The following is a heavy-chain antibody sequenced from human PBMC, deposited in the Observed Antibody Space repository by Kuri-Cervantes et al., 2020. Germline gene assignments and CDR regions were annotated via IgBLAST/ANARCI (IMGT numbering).Heavy chain of an antibody. J-gene: IGHJ6*02. CDR2: ISSSSSYI. V-gene: IGHV3-21*01. CDR3: ARSTGGYCSSTSCYFRDV. Sequence: GESLKISCAASGFTFSSYSMNWVRQAPGKGLEWVSSISSSSSYIYYADSVEGRFTISRDNAKNSLYLQMNSLRAEDTAVYYCARSTGGYCSSTSCYFRDVWGQGTTVTVSS. D-gene: IGHD2-2*01. CDR1: GFTFSSYS.